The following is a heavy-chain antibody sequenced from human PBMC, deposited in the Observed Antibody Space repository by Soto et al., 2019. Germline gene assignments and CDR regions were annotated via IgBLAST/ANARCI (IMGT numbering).Heavy chain of an antibody. CDR2: IYYSGST. CDR1: GVSISSYY. CDR3: ARRGYGPGFPYYYGMDV. Sequence: PSETLSLTCTVSGVSISSYYCSWIRQPPGKGLEWIGYIYYSGSTNYNPSLKSRVTMSVDTPKNQFSLKLSSVTAADTAVYYCARRGYGPGFPYYYGMDVWGQGTTVTVSS. V-gene: IGHV4-59*01. J-gene: IGHJ6*02. D-gene: IGHD3-10*01.